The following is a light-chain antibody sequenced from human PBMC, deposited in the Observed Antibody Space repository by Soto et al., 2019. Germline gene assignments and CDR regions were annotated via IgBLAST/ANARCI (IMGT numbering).Light chain of an antibody. Sequence: EIVMTQSPGTLSLYTGERATLSCRASQSVSNNDSAWHQQKPGHARRLLIYGASNGATGIAEWFSGSGCRKDFTLISGMQAQDYSVVYCCQYDGGPDTFGQGTKVDIK. V-gene: IGKV3-20*01. J-gene: IGKJ2*01. CDR1: QSVSNND. CDR2: GAS. CDR3: QYDGGPDT.